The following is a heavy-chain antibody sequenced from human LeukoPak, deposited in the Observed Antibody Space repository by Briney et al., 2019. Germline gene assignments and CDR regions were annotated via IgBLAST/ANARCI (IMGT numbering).Heavy chain of an antibody. D-gene: IGHD4-23*01. J-gene: IGHJ5*02. V-gene: IGHV4-31*03. CDR2: IHNSRGT. CDR1: GGSITSDIFY. CDR3: GKVGGNSNS. Sequence: SETLSLTCTVSGGSITSDIFYWNWIRQHPGKGLEWIGSIHNSRGTSYNPSLESRLTISVDTSENQFFLKMSYATAADTAMYYCGKVGGNSNSWGQGTLVTVSS.